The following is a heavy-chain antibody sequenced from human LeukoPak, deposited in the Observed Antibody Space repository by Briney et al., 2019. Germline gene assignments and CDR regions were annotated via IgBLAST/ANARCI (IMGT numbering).Heavy chain of an antibody. CDR2: ISTETGDGTT. CDR1: GFTFSNAW. V-gene: IGHV3-15*01. Sequence: PGGSLRLSCAASGFTFSNAWMSWVRQAPGKGPEWVGRISTETGDGTTEYAAPVKGRFSISRDDSKNTLYLQMNSLQTEDTAVYYCTTWLSRGSSWFDYWGQGALVTVSS. D-gene: IGHD6-13*01. CDR3: TTWLSRGSSWFDY. J-gene: IGHJ4*02.